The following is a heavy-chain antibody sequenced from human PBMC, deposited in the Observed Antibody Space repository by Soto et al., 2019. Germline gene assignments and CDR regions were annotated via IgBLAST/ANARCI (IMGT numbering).Heavy chain of an antibody. D-gene: IGHD1-26*01. CDR2: IYYSGST. CDR1: GGSISSGGNY. Sequence: PSETLSLTCTVSGGSISSGGNYWSWIRQHPGKGLEWFGYIYYSGSTYYNPSLKSRATISVDTSKNQFSLKLSSVTAAATAVYYCARVLFSGSYGMDVWGQGPTVTVS. CDR3: ARVLFSGSYGMDV. V-gene: IGHV4-31*03. J-gene: IGHJ6*02.